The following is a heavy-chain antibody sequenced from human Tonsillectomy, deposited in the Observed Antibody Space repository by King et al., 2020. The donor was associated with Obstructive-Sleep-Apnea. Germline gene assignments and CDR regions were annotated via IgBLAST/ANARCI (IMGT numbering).Heavy chain of an antibody. Sequence: VQLVESGGHLVQPGRSLRLSCSTSGFTFGDYAMSWFRQAPGKGLEWVGFIRSKVDGGTTGFAESVKGRFSIFSDDSRGIAYLQMTTLRTEDTAVYYCVSGATPADYWGQGTLVTVSS. CDR3: VSGATPADY. J-gene: IGHJ4*02. CDR1: GFTFGDYA. D-gene: IGHD4/OR15-4a*01. V-gene: IGHV3-49*03. CDR2: IRSKVDGGTT.